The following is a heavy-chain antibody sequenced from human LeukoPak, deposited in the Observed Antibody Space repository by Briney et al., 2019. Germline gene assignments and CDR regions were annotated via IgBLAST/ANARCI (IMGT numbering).Heavy chain of an antibody. CDR2: IKQDGSER. V-gene: IGHV3-7*01. CDR3: ARVGDSSGWFDP. CDR1: RFTFSSYW. J-gene: IGHJ5*02. Sequence: GGSLRLSCAASRFTFSSYWMSWVRQAPGKGLEWVANIKQDGSERYYVDSVKGRFTISRDNAKNSLYLQMNSLRAEDTAVYYCARVGDSSGWFDPWGQGTLVTVSS. D-gene: IGHD6-19*01.